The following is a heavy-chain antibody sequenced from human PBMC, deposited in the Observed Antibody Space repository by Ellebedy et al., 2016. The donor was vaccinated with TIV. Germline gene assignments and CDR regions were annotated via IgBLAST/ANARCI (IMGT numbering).Heavy chain of an antibody. Sequence: MPSETLSLTCTVSGGSISSYYWSWIRQPPGKGLEWIGYIDYSGSTNYNPSLKSRVTISVDTSRNQFSLKLSSVTAAETALYYCARVVWQLPVSYAFDIWGQGTMVTVSS. CDR2: IDYSGST. J-gene: IGHJ3*02. CDR1: GGSISSYY. CDR3: ARVVWQLPVSYAFDI. D-gene: IGHD2-15*01. V-gene: IGHV4-59*01.